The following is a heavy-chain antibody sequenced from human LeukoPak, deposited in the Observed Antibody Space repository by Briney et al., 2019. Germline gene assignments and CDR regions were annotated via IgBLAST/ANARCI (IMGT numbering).Heavy chain of an antibody. J-gene: IGHJ4*02. D-gene: IGHD6-13*01. V-gene: IGHV1-3*01. CDR1: GGTFSSYA. Sequence: ASVKVSCKASGGTFSSYAISWVRQAPGQRLEWMGWINAGNGNTKYSQKFQGRVTITRDTSASTAYMELSSLRSEDTAVYYCARSSSWHFYYFGYWGQGTLVTVSS. CDR2: INAGNGNT. CDR3: ARSSSWHFYYFGY.